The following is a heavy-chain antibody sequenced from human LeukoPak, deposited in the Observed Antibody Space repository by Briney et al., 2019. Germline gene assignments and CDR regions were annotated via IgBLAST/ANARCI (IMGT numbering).Heavy chain of an antibody. D-gene: IGHD3-22*01. CDR2: IYHSGST. V-gene: IGHV4-4*02. CDR1: GGSISSSNW. Sequence: SETLSLTCAVSGGSISSSNWWSWVRQPPGKGLEWIGEIYHSGSTNYDPSLKSRVTISVDKSKNQFSLKLSSVTAADTAVYYCARDRRYYDSSGYIRGFDYWGQGTLVTVSS. CDR3: ARDRRYYDSSGYIRGFDY. J-gene: IGHJ4*02.